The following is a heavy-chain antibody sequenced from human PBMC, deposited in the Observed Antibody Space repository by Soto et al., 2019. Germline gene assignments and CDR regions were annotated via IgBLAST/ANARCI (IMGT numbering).Heavy chain of an antibody. CDR3: ASEIAYCGGDCYPETHYYYYGMDL. CDR2: IIPIFGTA. Sequence: SVKVSCKASGGTFSSYAISWVRQAPGQGLEWMGGIIPIFGTANYAQKFQGRVTITADESTSTAYMELSSLRSEDTAVYYCASEIAYCGGDCYPETHYYYYGMDLRGQGTTVTVSS. CDR1: GGTFSSYA. D-gene: IGHD2-21*02. V-gene: IGHV1-69*13. J-gene: IGHJ6*02.